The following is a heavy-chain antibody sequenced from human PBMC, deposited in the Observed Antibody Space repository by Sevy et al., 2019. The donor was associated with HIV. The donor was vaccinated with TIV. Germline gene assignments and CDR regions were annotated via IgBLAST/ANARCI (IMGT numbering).Heavy chain of an antibody. V-gene: IGHV4-4*07. CDR2: IYTSGST. CDR3: ARGGNYGDYIFDY. J-gene: IGHJ4*02. Sequence: SETLSLTCTVSGGSISSYYWSWNRQPAGKGLEWIGRIYTSGSTNYNPALKSRVTMSVDTSKNQFSLKLSSVTAADTAVYYCARGGNYGDYIFDYWGQGTLVTVSS. CDR1: GGSISSYY. D-gene: IGHD4-17*01.